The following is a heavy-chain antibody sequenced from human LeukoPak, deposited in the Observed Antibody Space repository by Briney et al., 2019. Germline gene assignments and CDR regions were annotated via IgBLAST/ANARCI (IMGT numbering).Heavy chain of an antibody. V-gene: IGHV1-2*06. CDR2: INPNSGGT. J-gene: IGHJ6*03. Sequence: ASVKVSCKASGYTFTGYYMHWVRQAPGQGLEWIGRINPNSGGTNYAQKFQGRVTMTRDTSISTAYMELSRLRSDDTAVYYCARAPRRQWLVYYYNMDVWGKGTTVTVSS. CDR3: ARAPRRQWLVYYYNMDV. D-gene: IGHD6-19*01. CDR1: GYTFTGYY.